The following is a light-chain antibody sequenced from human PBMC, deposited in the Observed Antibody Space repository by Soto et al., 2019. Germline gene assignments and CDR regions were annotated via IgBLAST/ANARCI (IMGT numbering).Light chain of an antibody. CDR1: SSDVGAYNY. Sequence: QSVLTQPPSASGSPGQSVTISCTGTSSDVGAYNYVSWYQQYPGKAPKLMIYEVSKRPSGVPDRFSGSKSGTTASLTVSGLQPEDEGDYYCTSYAGSNIWVFGGGTKLTVL. CDR3: TSYAGSNIWV. CDR2: EVS. V-gene: IGLV2-8*01. J-gene: IGLJ3*02.